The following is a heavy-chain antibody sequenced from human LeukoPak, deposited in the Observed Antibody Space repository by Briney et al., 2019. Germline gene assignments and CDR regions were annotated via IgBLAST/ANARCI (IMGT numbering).Heavy chain of an antibody. Sequence: GASVKVSCKASGGSFSRYVISWVRQAPGQGLEWMGRIMPVFVTANYAQKFQGRVTITTDGFTSTAYMELSSLSSEHTPVYHCARARSSTSCPLQHWAQGPLLPVPS. V-gene: IGHV1-69*05. CDR2: IMPVFVTA. CDR1: GGSFSRYV. CDR3: ARARSSTSCPLQH. J-gene: IGHJ4*02. D-gene: IGHD2-2*01.